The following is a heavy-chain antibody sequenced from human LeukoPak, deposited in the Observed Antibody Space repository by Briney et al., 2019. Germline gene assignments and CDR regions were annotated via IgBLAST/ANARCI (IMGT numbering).Heavy chain of an antibody. CDR1: GYTFPSYY. V-gene: IGHV1-46*01. D-gene: IGHD3-10*01. Sequence: ASVKVSSKASGYTFPSYYIDWVRQAPGQGLEWMGIINPSGGRTTYAQKFQGRVTMTRDTSTSTVYMEMSGLRSEDTAVYYCRREGEYDVRKPGGDYWGQGTLVTVSS. CDR2: INPSGGRT. CDR3: RREGEYDVRKPGGDY. J-gene: IGHJ4*02.